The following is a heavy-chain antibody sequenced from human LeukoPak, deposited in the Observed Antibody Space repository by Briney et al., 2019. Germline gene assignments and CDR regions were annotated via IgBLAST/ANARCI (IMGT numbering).Heavy chain of an antibody. D-gene: IGHD6-13*01. CDR2: ISTSSNYI. CDR1: GFTFSSFW. CDR3: ARAVSSWYGGFDY. J-gene: IGHJ4*02. Sequence: GGSLRLSCAASGFTFSSFWMTWVRLAPGKGLEWVSSISTSSNYIYYADSVKGRFTISRDNAKNSLYLQMNSLRAEDTAVYYCARAVSSWYGGFDYWGQGTLVTISS. V-gene: IGHV3-21*01.